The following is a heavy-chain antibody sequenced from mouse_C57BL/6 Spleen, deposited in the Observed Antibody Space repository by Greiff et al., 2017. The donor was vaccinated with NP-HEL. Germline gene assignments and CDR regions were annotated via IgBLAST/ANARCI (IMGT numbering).Heavy chain of an antibody. Sequence: EVQRVESEGGLVQPGSSMKLSCTASGFTFSDYYMAWVRQVPEKGLEWVANINYDGSSTYYRDSLKSRFIISRDNAKNILYLQMSSLKSEDPATYYCARGTTVVPDWYFDVWGTGTTVTVSS. V-gene: IGHV5-16*01. J-gene: IGHJ1*03. CDR1: GFTFSDYY. D-gene: IGHD1-1*01. CDR3: ARGTTVVPDWYFDV. CDR2: INYDGSST.